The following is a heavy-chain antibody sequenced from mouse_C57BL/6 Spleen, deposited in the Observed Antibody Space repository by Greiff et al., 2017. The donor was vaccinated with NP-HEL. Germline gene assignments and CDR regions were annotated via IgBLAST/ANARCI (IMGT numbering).Heavy chain of an antibody. D-gene: IGHD2-14*01. CDR1: GFTFTDYY. V-gene: IGHV7-3*01. CDR3: ARRVRGDFDY. CDR2: IRNKANGYTT. Sequence: EVKLVESGGGLVQPGGSLSLSCAASGFTFTDYYMSWVRQPPGKALEWLGFIRNKANGYTTEYSASVKGRFTISRDNSQSILYLQMNALRAEDSATYYCARRVRGDFDYWGQGTTLTVSS. J-gene: IGHJ2*01.